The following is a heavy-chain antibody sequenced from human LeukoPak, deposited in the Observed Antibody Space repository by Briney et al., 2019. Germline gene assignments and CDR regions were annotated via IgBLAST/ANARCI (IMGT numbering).Heavy chain of an antibody. V-gene: IGHV3-23*01. CDR1: GFTFSNYA. D-gene: IGHD4/OR15-4a*01. J-gene: IGHJ4*02. Sequence: GSLGLSCAASGFTFSNYAMSWVRQAPGKGLEWVSSIGGTDGRTYYAESVQGRFTISRDNSKKTLFLQMNSLRVEETAVYFCADPPNAGYWGRGHLVTVSS. CDR2: IGGTDGRT. CDR3: ADPPNAGY.